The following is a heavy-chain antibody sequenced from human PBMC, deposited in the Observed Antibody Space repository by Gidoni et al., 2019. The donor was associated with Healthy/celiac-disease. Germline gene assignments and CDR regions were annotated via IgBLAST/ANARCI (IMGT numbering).Heavy chain of an antibody. CDR3: ARGNTVFWNLHPHVDY. V-gene: IGHV1-8*01. D-gene: IGHD1-1*01. CDR2: MNPNRGNT. CDR1: GYTFTSYD. Sequence: QVQLVQSGAEVKKPGASVKVSCKASGYTFTSYDINWVRQATGQGLEWMGWMNPNRGNTGYAQKFQGRVTMTRNTSVSTAYMELSSVRSEDTAVYYCARGNTVFWNLHPHVDYWGQGTLVTVSS. J-gene: IGHJ4*02.